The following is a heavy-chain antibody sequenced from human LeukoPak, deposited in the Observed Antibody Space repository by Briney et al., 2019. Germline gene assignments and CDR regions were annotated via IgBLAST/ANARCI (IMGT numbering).Heavy chain of an antibody. CDR1: GFTFDDYA. J-gene: IGHJ3*02. CDR2: ISWDGGST. D-gene: IGHD4-11*01. Sequence: PGGSLRLSCAASGFTFDDYAMHWVRQAPGKGLEWVSLISWDGGSTYYADSVKGRFTISRDNSKNSLYLQMNSLRVEDTALYYCAKDTQYAQPHDAFDIWGQGTMVTVSS. V-gene: IGHV3-43D*03. CDR3: AKDTQYAQPHDAFDI.